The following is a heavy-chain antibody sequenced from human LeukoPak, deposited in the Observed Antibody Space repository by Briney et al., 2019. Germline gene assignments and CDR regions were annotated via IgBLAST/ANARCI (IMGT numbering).Heavy chain of an antibody. V-gene: IGHV1-2*02. CDR3: ARDYYDSSGYSSYWFDP. CDR1: GYTFTGYY. CDR2: INPNSGGT. D-gene: IGHD3-22*01. Sequence: ASVKVSCKASGYTFTGYYMHWVRQAPEQGLEWMGWINPNSGGTNYAQKFQGRVTMTRDTSISTAYMELSRLRSDDTAVYYCARDYYDSSGYSSYWFDPWGQGTLVTVSS. J-gene: IGHJ5*02.